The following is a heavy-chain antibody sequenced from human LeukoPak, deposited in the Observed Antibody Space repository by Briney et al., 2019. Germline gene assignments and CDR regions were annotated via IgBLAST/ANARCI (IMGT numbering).Heavy chain of an antibody. Sequence: GASVKVSCKVSGYTFTSYGISWVRQAPGQGLEWMGWISAYNGNTNYAQKLQGRVTMTTDTSTSTAYMELRSLRSDDTAVYYCARDGYSYGSELPDFDYWGQGTLVTVSS. D-gene: IGHD5-18*01. V-gene: IGHV1-18*01. J-gene: IGHJ4*02. CDR3: ARDGYSYGSELPDFDY. CDR1: GYTFTSYG. CDR2: ISAYNGNT.